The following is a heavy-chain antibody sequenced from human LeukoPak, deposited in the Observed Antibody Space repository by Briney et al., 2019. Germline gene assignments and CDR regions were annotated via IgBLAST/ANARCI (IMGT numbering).Heavy chain of an antibody. Sequence: SQTLSLTCAVSGGSISSGGYSWSWIRQPPGKGLEWIGYIYHSGSTYYNPSLKSRVTISVDRSKNQFSLKLSSVTAADTAVYYCARVHNYYDSSGYGAPFFDYWGQGTLVTVSS. V-gene: IGHV4-30-2*01. CDR1: GGSISSGGYS. J-gene: IGHJ4*02. CDR2: IYHSGST. D-gene: IGHD3-22*01. CDR3: ARVHNYYDSSGYGAPFFDY.